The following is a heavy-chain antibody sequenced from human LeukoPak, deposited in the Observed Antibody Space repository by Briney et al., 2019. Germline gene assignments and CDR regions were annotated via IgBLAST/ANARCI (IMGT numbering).Heavy chain of an antibody. Sequence: SETLSLTCAVSGVYISSFYWSWIRQPPGKGLEWIGYIYYSGSTNYNPSLKSRVTISVDTSKNQFSLKLSSVTAADTAVYYCARRLYSSGWYRDNWFDPWGQGTLVTVSS. CDR3: ARRLYSSGWYRDNWFDP. CDR2: IYYSGST. CDR1: GVYISSFY. D-gene: IGHD6-19*01. V-gene: IGHV4-59*01. J-gene: IGHJ5*02.